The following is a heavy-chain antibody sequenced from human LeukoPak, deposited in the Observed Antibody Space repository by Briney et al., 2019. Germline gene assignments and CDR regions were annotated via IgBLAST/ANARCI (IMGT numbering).Heavy chain of an antibody. CDR1: GSSLSTSEVG. CDR2: IYWNDDK. D-gene: IGHD5-18*01. J-gene: IGHJ4*02. CDR3: AHRRAQLWLQGGGYFDY. Sequence: SGPTLVKPTQTLTLTCTFSGSSLSTSEVGVGWIRQPPGKALEWLALIYWNDDKRYSPSLKSRLIITKDTSKNQVVLTMTNMDPVDTATYYCAHRRAQLWLQGGGYFDYWGQGTLVTVSS. V-gene: IGHV2-5*01.